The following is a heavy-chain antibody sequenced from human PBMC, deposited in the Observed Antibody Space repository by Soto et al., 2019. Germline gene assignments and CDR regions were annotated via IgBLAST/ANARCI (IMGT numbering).Heavy chain of an antibody. Sequence: QVQLVQSGAEVKKPGSSVKVSCKASGGTFSSYTISWVRQAPVQGLEWMGRIIPILGIANYAQKLEGRVTITADKSTITGYMELRGLRCEDTAVYYCARGGGYCSSNSCTLEAYYYYYYYMGVWGKGTTVTVSS. CDR2: IIPILGIA. V-gene: IGHV1-69*02. J-gene: IGHJ6*03. CDR3: ARGGGYCSSNSCTLEAYYYYYYYMGV. CDR1: GGTFSSYT. D-gene: IGHD2-2*03.